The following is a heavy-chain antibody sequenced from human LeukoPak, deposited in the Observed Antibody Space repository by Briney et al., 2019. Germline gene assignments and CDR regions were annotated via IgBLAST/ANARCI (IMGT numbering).Heavy chain of an antibody. CDR3: AKELDSPAYPIT. D-gene: IGHD2-21*01. V-gene: IGHV3-30*04. J-gene: IGHJ4*02. CDR2: MSSDGSDK. Sequence: GGSLRLSCAASGFIFSSYVMHRVRQAPGKGLDWVAVMSSDGSDKYYADSVKGRFTISRDNSKNTLYLQMNSLRAEDTAVYYCAKELDSPAYPITRGQGTLVTVSS. CDR1: GFIFSSYV.